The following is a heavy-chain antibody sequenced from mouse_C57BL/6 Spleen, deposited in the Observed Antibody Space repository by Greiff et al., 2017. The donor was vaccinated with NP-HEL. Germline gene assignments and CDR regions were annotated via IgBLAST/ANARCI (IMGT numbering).Heavy chain of an antibody. D-gene: IGHD2-3*01. CDR1: GFTFSDYY. CDR3: ARGWPLYAMDY. J-gene: IGHJ4*01. V-gene: IGHV5-16*01. CDR2: INYDGSST. Sequence: EVKLVESEGGLVQPGSSMKLSCTASGFTFSDYYMAWVRQVPEKGLEWVANINYDGSSTYYLDSLKSRFIISRDNAKNILYLQMSSLKSEDTATYYCARGWPLYAMDYWGQGTSVTVSS.